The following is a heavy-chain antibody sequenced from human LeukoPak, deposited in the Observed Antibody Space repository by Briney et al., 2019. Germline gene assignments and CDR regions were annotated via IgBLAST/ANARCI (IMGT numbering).Heavy chain of an antibody. CDR3: AELGITMIGGV. D-gene: IGHD3-10*02. Sequence: GGSLRLSCAASGFTFSDYYMSWIRQAPGKALEWVSYVSSGSSTIYYADSVKGRFTVSRDNAKNSLYLQMNSLRAEDTAVYYCAELGITMIGGVWGKGTTVTVSS. CDR2: VSSGSSTI. CDR1: GFTFSDYY. V-gene: IGHV3-11*04. J-gene: IGHJ6*04.